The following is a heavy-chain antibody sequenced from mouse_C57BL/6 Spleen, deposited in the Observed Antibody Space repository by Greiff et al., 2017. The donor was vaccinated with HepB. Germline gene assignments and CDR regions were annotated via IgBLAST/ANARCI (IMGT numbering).Heavy chain of an antibody. V-gene: IGHV1-15*01. CDR2: IDPETGGT. J-gene: IGHJ4*01. CDR1: GYTFTDYE. CDR3: NPGDY. Sequence: VQLKESGAELVRPGASVTLSCKASGYTFTDYEMHWVKQTPVHGLEWIGAIDPETGGTAYNQKFKGKAILTADKSSSTAYMELRSLTSEDSAVYYCNPGDYWGQGTSVTVSS.